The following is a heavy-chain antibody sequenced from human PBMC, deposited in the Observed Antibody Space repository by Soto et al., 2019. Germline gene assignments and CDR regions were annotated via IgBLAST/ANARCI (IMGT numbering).Heavy chain of an antibody. J-gene: IGHJ5*02. CDR1: GGSFSGYY. CDR3: ARGAEASGEVLRENWFDP. CDR2: INHSGST. V-gene: IGHV4-34*01. Sequence: QVQLQQWGAGLLKPSETLSLTCAVYGGSFSGYYWSWIRQPPGKGLEWMGEINHSGSTNYTPSLKSRVTISVDTSKNQFSLKLSSGTAADTAVYYCARGAEASGEVLRENWFDPWGQGTLVTVSS. D-gene: IGHD3-10*01.